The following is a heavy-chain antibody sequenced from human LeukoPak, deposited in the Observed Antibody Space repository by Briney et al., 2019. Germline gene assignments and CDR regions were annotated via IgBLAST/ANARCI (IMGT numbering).Heavy chain of an antibody. J-gene: IGHJ4*02. CDR1: GGSFSGYY. CDR2: INHSGST. V-gene: IGHV4-34*01. Sequence: SETLSLTCAVYGGSFSGYYWSWLRQPPGKGLEWIGEINHSGSTNYNPSLKSRVTISVDTSKNQFSLKLSSVTAADTAVYYCARGQGAYDSSGFDYWGQGTLVTVSS. CDR3: ARGQGAYDSSGFDY. D-gene: IGHD3-22*01.